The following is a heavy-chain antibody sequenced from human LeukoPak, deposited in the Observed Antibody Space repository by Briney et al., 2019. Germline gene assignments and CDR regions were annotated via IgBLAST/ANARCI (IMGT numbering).Heavy chain of an antibody. J-gene: IGHJ4*02. CDR3: AIDLLRYVDWSPPLGY. CDR2: FDPEDGET. CDR1: GGTFSSYA. D-gene: IGHD3-9*01. V-gene: IGHV1-24*01. Sequence: ASVKVSCKASGGTFSSYAISWVRQAPGQGLEWMGGFDPEDGETIYAQKFQGRVTMTEDTSTDTAYMELSSLRSEDTAVYYCAIDLLRYVDWSPPLGYWGQGTLVTVSS.